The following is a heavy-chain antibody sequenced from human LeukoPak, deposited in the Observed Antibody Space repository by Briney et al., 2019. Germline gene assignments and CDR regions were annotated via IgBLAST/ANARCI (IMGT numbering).Heavy chain of an antibody. D-gene: IGHD2-2*01. V-gene: IGHV1-69*04. CDR1: GGTFSSYA. CDR3: ARDDCSSTSCLDNWFDP. Sequence: GASVKVSCKASGGTFSSYAISWVRQAPGQGLEWMGRIIPILGIANYAQKLQGRVTMTTDTSTSTAYMELRSLRSDDTAVYYCARDDCSSTSCLDNWFDPWGQGTLVTVSS. CDR2: IIPILGIA. J-gene: IGHJ5*02.